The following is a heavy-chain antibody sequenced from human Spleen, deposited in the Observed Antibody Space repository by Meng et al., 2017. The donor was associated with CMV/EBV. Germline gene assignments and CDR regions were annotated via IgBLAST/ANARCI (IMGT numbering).Heavy chain of an antibody. J-gene: IGHJ6*02. V-gene: IGHV3-30*03. D-gene: IGHD3-9*01. CDR2: ISYDGSKK. CDR3: ARCLSDYHIFTGRVNYYGMDV. CDR1: GFTFSSYS. Sequence: GESLKISCAASGFTFSSYSMNWVRQAPGKGPEWVAVISYDGSKKDYADSVKRRFTISRDNSQNTLFLQMESLRPEDTAVYYWARCLSDYHIFTGRVNYYGMDVWGQGTTVTVSS.